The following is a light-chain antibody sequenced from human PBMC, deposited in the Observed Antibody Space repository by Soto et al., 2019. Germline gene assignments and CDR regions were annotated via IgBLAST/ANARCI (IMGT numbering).Light chain of an antibody. CDR3: QQWGNSPRVT. Sequence: EIVLTQSPATLSLSPGERATLSCRASQSVSSYLAWYQQKPGQAPRLLIYDASNRATGIPARFSGSGSGTEFTLTISRVEPEDSAVYYCQQWGNSPRVTFGGGTKVDIK. CDR1: QSVSSY. CDR2: DAS. V-gene: IGKV3-11*01. J-gene: IGKJ4*01.